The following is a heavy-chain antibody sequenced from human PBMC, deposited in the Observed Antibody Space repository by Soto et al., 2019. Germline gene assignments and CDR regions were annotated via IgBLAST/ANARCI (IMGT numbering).Heavy chain of an antibody. CDR1: GFTFSSYA. J-gene: IGHJ6*02. CDR3: AKGGSSRINYYYVMDV. D-gene: IGHD6-13*01. V-gene: IGHV3-23*01. Sequence: LRLSCAASGFTFSSYAMSRVRQAPGKGLEWVSAISGSGGSTYYADPVKGRFTISRDNSKNTLYLQMNSLRAEDTAVYYSAKGGSSRINYYYVMDVWGQGPTVTVSS. CDR2: ISGSGGST.